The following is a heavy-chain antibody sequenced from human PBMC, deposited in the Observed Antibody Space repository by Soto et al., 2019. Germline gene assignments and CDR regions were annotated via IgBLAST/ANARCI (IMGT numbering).Heavy chain of an antibody. CDR3: ANAPQETGSPVRQPAYAFDL. V-gene: IGHV1-69*12. Sequence: QVQLVQSGAEVKKPGSSVKVSCKASGGTFSRYAISWVRQAPGQGLEWMGGIIPLFSRTNYAQRFQGRGTITADECTSTGDMELSSLKAEDTAVYYCANAPQETGSPVRQPAYAFDLWGQGTMVTVSS. J-gene: IGHJ3*01. D-gene: IGHD3-10*02. CDR1: GGTFSRYA. CDR2: IIPLFSRT.